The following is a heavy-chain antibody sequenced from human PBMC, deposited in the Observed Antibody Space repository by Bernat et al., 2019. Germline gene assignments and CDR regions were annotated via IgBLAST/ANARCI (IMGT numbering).Heavy chain of an antibody. V-gene: IGHV3-33*03. D-gene: IGHD3-3*02. Sequence: QVQLVESGGGVVQAGRSLRLSCAASGYTFSKSGMHWVRQAPGKGLEWVAVIWGDGSKKLYSHSVQGRFSISNDESKNTLYLQMNSLTAEDTAVYYCAKGTSGAGDFDYWGQGALVTVSS. CDR2: IWGDGSKK. J-gene: IGHJ4*02. CDR3: AKGTSGAGDFDY. CDR1: GYTFSKSG.